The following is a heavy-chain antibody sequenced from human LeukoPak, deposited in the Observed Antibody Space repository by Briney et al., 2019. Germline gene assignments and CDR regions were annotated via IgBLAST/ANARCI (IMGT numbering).Heavy chain of an antibody. D-gene: IGHD3-10*01. J-gene: IGHJ5*02. Sequence: ASVKVSCKASGYTFTGYYMHWVRQAPGQGLEWMGWINPNSGGTNYAQKFQGRVTMTRDTSISTAYMELSRLRSDDTAVYYCARDPAPKLLWFGELSSWWFDPWGQGTLVTVSS. V-gene: IGHV1-2*02. CDR1: GYTFTGYY. CDR2: INPNSGGT. CDR3: ARDPAPKLLWFGELSSWWFDP.